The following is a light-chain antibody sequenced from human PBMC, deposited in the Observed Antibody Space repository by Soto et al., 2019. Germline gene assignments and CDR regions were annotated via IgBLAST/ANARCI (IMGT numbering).Light chain of an antibody. CDR1: QDVSTN. J-gene: IGKJ2*03. CDR3: QHYNNWTPYS. Sequence: ETAMTQSPDTVSVSPGESATLSCRASQDVSTNLAWFHQKPGQTPRLVLYGASKRATGIPARFSGSGSGRHFTLTISSLQSEDFGVYYCQHYNNWTPYSFGQGTKVDI. V-gene: IGKV3-15*01. CDR2: GAS.